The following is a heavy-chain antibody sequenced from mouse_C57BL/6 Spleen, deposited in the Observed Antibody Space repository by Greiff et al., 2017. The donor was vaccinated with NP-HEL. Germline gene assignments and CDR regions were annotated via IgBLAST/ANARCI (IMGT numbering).Heavy chain of an antibody. CDR3: ARDYYGSSYGAWFAY. CDR1: GYTFTSYW. J-gene: IGHJ3*01. D-gene: IGHD1-1*01. Sequence: QVQLQQPGAELVKPGASVKLSCKASGYTFTSYWMHWVKQRPGQGLEWIGMIHPNSGSTNYNEKVKSKATLTVDKASSTAYMQLSSLTSEDSAVYYCARDYYGSSYGAWFAYWGQGTLVTVSA. CDR2: IHPNSGST. V-gene: IGHV1-64*01.